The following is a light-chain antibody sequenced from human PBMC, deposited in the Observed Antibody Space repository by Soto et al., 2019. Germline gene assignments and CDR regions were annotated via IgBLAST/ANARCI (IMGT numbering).Light chain of an antibody. CDR1: QSISSW. CDR3: QQYNSYLLT. CDR2: KAS. J-gene: IGKJ4*01. Sequence: DIQMTQSPSTLSASVGDRVTITCRASQSISSWLAWYQQKPGKAPKLLIYKASSLESGVPSRFSGSGSGPEFTLTIRSLQPDEFATYYCQQYNSYLLTFGGGTKVEIK. V-gene: IGKV1-5*03.